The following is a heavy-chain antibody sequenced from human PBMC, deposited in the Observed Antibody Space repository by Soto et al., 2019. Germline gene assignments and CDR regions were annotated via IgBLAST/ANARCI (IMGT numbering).Heavy chain of an antibody. D-gene: IGHD6-19*01. CDR2: INSDGSTT. CDR1: GFTFSSYW. J-gene: IGHJ4*02. Sequence: EVQLMESGGGLVQPGGSLRLSCAASGFTFSSYWMHWVRQAPGKGLVWVSRINSDGSTTTYADSVKGRFTISRDNAKNTLYLQMNSLRAEDTAVYYCVRGEGGWETYWGQGTLVTVSS. V-gene: IGHV3-74*01. CDR3: VRGEGGWETY.